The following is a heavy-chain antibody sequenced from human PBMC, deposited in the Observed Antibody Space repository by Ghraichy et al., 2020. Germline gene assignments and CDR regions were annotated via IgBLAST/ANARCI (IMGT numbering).Heavy chain of an antibody. Sequence: SETLLLTCAVSGGSISSYYWSWIRQPPGKGLEWIGYIYYSGNTNYNPSLKSRVTISVDTSKNQFSLKMSSVTAADTAVYYCARGGYCTSTSCFATCHGLEVWGQGTTVTVSS. CDR1: GGSISSYY. CDR2: IYYSGNT. V-gene: IGHV4-59*01. CDR3: ARGGYCTSTSCFATCHGLEV. D-gene: IGHD2-2*01. J-gene: IGHJ6*02.